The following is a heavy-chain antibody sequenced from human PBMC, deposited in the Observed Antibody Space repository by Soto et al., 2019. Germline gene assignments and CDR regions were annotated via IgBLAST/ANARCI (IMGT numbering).Heavy chain of an antibody. CDR2: ITKTGDDT. D-gene: IGHD1-26*01. CDR1: AFTFSGSA. V-gene: IGHV3-23*01. CDR3: VKGGWGTVVDY. J-gene: IGHJ4*02. Sequence: EVQVLESGGGLVQPGGSLRLSCAASAFTFSGSAMTWVRQAPGKGLEWLSTITKTGDDTYYADSVKGRFTISRDDSKNTVYLQRSGLRVEDTAVYHCVKGGWGTVVDYGGQGTGVIVSS.